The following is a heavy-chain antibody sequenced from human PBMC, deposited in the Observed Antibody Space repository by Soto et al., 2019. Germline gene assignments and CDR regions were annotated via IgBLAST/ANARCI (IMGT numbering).Heavy chain of an antibody. D-gene: IGHD4-17*01. CDR1: GGSTGSGGFY. Sequence: SETLSLTCTVSGGSTGSGGFYWSWIRQRPGKGLEWIGYIYYTGATYYSPSLKSRVTISVDTSKNHFSLNLDSVTAADTAVYYCARADYGDRGLAFDSWGQGTLVTVSS. CDR2: IYYTGAT. CDR3: ARADYGDRGLAFDS. J-gene: IGHJ4*02. V-gene: IGHV4-31*03.